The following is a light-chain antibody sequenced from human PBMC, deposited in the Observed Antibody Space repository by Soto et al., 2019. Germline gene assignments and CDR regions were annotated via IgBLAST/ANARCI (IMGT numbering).Light chain of an antibody. V-gene: IGKV3-20*01. CDR1: QSVSSSY. CDR3: QQYGRSPFT. Sequence: EIVLTQSPGTLSLSPGERATLSCRASQSVSSSYLAWYQQKPGQAPRLLIYGASSRATGITGRFSGSGSGTDFTLTISRLEPEDFAVYYCQQYGRSPFTFGPGTQVDIK. J-gene: IGKJ3*01. CDR2: GAS.